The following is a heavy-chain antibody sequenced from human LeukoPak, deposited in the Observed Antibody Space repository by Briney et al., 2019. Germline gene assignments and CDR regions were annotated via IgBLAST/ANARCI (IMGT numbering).Heavy chain of an antibody. J-gene: IGHJ4*02. CDR3: ASDTRSDYDSSGYLDY. CDR1: GDTFSSYA. CDR2: IIPILGIA. Sequence: GASVKVSCKASGDTFSSYAISWVRQAPGQGLEWMGRIIPILGIANYAQKFQGRVTITADKSTSTAYMELSSLRSEDPAVYYCASDTRSDYDSSGYLDYRGQGTLVTVSS. D-gene: IGHD3-22*01. V-gene: IGHV1-69*04.